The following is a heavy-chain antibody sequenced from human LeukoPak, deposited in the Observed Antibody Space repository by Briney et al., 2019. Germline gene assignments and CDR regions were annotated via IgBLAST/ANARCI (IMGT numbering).Heavy chain of an antibody. CDR2: VNESGGT. CDR3: ARQKSGYMRY. CDR1: IDSFSNYH. V-gene: IGHV4-34*01. Sequence: SETLSLTCAVYIDSFSNYHWNWIRQTPAKGMEWIGEVNESGGTNISTSLRSRVILSVDTSKNQFSLKLISVTVADTAIYYCARQKSGYMRYWGQGTLVTVSS. J-gene: IGHJ4*02. D-gene: IGHD3-16*02.